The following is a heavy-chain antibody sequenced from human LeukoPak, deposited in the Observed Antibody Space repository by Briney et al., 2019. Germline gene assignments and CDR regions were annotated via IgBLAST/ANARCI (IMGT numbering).Heavy chain of an antibody. CDR2: IIPIFGTA. J-gene: IGHJ5*02. Sequence: SVKVSCKASGGTFSSYAISWVRQAPGQGLEWMRGIIPIFGTANYAQKFQGRVTITADESTSTAYMELSSLRSEDTAVYYCARSRRQVGSTSCYHPWGQGTLVTVSS. CDR3: ARSRRQVGSTSCYHP. CDR1: GGTFSSYA. V-gene: IGHV1-69*13. D-gene: IGHD2-2*01.